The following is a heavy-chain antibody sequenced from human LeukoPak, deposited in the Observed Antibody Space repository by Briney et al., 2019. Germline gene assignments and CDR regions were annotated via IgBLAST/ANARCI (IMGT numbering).Heavy chain of an antibody. CDR3: ASELELAKI. J-gene: IGHJ4*02. V-gene: IGHV4-34*01. D-gene: IGHD1-7*01. CDR2: INHSGST. Sequence: SETLSLTCAVYGGSFSGYYWSWIRQPPGKGLEWIGEINHSGSTNYNPSLKSRVTISVDTSKNQFSLKLSSVTAADTAVYYCASELELAKIGGQGTLVTVSS. CDR1: GGSFSGYY.